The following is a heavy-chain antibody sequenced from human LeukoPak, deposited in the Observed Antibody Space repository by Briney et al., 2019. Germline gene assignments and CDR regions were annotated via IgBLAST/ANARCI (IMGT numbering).Heavy chain of an antibody. CDR1: GGTFSRYA. Sequence: SVKVSCKASGGTFSRYAISWVRQAPGQGLEWMGRIIPILGVTNYAQKLQGRVTIAADKSTSRAYVDLRDTAVYYCARGLLRYFDFGPDDYWGQGTLVTVSS. V-gene: IGHV1-69*04. CDR2: IIPILGVT. J-gene: IGHJ4*02. CDR3: ARGLLRYFDFGPDDY. D-gene: IGHD3-9*01.